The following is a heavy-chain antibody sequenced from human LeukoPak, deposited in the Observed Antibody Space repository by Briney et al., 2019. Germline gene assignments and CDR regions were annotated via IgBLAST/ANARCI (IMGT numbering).Heavy chain of an antibody. Sequence: VASVKVSCKASGYTFTGYYMHWVRQAPGHGLEWMGWINPDSGGTNYAQKFQGRVTMTRDTSINTAYMELSRLRSDDTAVYYCAGRLRYCSGGSCYPYYFDYWGQGTLVTASS. D-gene: IGHD2-15*01. CDR2: INPDSGGT. CDR3: AGRLRYCSGGSCYPYYFDY. CDR1: GYTFTGYY. V-gene: IGHV1-2*02. J-gene: IGHJ4*02.